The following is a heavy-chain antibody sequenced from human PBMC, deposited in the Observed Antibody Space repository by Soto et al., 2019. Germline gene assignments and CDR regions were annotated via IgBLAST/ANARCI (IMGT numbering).Heavy chain of an antibody. D-gene: IGHD3-10*01. CDR2: IYWNDDK. Sequence: QITLKESGPTLVKPTQTLTLTCTFSGFSLSTRGVGVGWLRQPPGKPPEWLTLIYWNDDKRYSPLLKSRLTIAKVTSSNQVVQTTNNMDPVDTATYYCAHSGGDDGSGTYYTNYFYYAMDVCGQGTTVTVSS. J-gene: IGHJ6*02. CDR3: AHSGGDDGSGTYYTNYFYYAMDV. CDR1: GFSLSTRGVG. V-gene: IGHV2-5*01.